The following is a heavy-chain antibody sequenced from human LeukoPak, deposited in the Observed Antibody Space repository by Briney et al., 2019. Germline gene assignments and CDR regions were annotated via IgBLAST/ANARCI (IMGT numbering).Heavy chain of an antibody. CDR2: MHYSGST. J-gene: IGHJ5*02. V-gene: IGHV4-39*01. D-gene: IGHD3-22*01. CDR3: ATLSSGYPSWFDP. CDR1: GGSIGSGGYY. Sequence: PSETLSLTCTVSGGSIGSGGYYWGWIRQSPGKGLEWIGSMHYSGSTWYNPSLKSRVTISGDTSKNQVSLKVRSVTAADTAVYYCATLSSGYPSWFDPWGQGTLVTVSS.